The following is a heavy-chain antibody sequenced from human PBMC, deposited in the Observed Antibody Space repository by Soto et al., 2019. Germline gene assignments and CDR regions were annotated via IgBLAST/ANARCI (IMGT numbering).Heavy chain of an antibody. Sequence: GVSLRLSCAASGFPFSSYWMHWVRQAPGKGLVWVSRIHTDGSSTDTADSVKGRFTISRDNAKNTLYLQMNSLRAEDTAVYYCARFTWQNYFDYWGQGTLVTVSS. J-gene: IGHJ4*02. CDR1: GFPFSSYW. CDR2: IHTDGSST. V-gene: IGHV3-74*01. CDR3: ARFTWQNYFDY.